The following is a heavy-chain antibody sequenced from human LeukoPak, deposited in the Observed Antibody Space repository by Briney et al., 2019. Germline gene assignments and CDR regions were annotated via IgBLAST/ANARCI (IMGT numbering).Heavy chain of an antibody. J-gene: IGHJ4*02. D-gene: IGHD6-13*01. CDR2: IYYSGST. Sequence: SETLSLTCTVSGGSISSYYWSWIRQPPGKGLEWIGYIYYSGSTNYNPSLKSRVTISVDTSKNQFSLKLSSVTAADTAVYYCARDRQQLVSGDYFDYWGQGTLVTVSS. CDR3: ARDRQQLVSGDYFDY. V-gene: IGHV4-59*12. CDR1: GGSISSYY.